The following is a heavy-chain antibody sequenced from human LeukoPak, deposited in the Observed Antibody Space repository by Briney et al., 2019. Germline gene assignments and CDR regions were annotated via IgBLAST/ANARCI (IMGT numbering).Heavy chain of an antibody. J-gene: IGHJ3*02. D-gene: IGHD2-15*01. V-gene: IGHV1-24*01. Sequence: ASVKVSCKVSGYTLTELSMHWVRQAPGKGLEWMGGFDPEDGETIYAQKFQGRVTMTEDTSTDTAYMELSSLRSEDTAVYYCATVRKCSGGSCYFRHAFDIWGQGTMVTVSS. CDR3: ATVRKCSGGSCYFRHAFDI. CDR2: FDPEDGET. CDR1: GYTLTELS.